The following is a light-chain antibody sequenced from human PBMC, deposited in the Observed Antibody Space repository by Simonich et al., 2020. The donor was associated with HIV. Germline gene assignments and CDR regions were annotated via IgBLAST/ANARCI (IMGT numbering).Light chain of an antibody. CDR1: QDITNS. CDR3: QQNDDLPLT. V-gene: IGKV1-33*01. J-gene: IGKJ4*01. CDR2: DAS. Sequence: DIQMTQSPSSLSASVGDRVTITCQARQDITNSVNWYQQKSGKAPKVLIYDASNLETGVPLRFSGSRSGTNFTFTISSLQAEDIASYYCQQNDDLPLTFGGGTKVEIK.